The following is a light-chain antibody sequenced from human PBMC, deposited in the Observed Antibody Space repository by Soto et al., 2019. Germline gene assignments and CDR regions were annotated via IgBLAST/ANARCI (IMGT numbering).Light chain of an antibody. Sequence: QSVLTQPASVSGSPGQSITLSCTGTSSDIGGSYYVSWYQHHPTKAPKLVIYESSNRPSGVSNRFSGSKSGYTAFLTISGLQPEDEADYYCSSFSATAILVFGTGTKVTVL. V-gene: IGLV2-14*01. J-gene: IGLJ1*01. CDR2: ESS. CDR1: SSDIGGSYY. CDR3: SSFSATAILV.